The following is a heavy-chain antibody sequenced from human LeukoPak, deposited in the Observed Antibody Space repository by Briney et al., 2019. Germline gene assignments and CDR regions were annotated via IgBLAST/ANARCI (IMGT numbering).Heavy chain of an antibody. V-gene: IGHV4-59*01. CDR3: ARLSPLDRVSIGPDY. CDR2: IYYSGST. Sequence: PSETLSLTCTVSGGSISSYYWSWIRQPPGKGLEWIGYIYYSGSTNYNPSLKSRVTISVDTSKNQFSLKLSSVTAADTAVYYCARLSPLDRVSIGPDYWGQGTLVTVSS. CDR1: GGSISSYY. D-gene: IGHD3-3*01. J-gene: IGHJ4*02.